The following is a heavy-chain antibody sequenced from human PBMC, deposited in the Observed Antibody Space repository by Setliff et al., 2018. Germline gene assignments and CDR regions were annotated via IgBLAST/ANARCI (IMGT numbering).Heavy chain of an antibody. D-gene: IGHD6-6*01. J-gene: IGHJ4*02. CDR3: ATGNYRSSSG. V-gene: IGHV3-33*03. CDR1: GFTFSTHA. Sequence: PGGSLRLSCGASGFTFSTHAMHWVRQAPGKGLEWVAMIWLDGSNTHYPGSVKGRFTISRDNVKNSLFLQMNSLRVEDTSVYYCATGNYRSSSGWGQGTLVTVSS. CDR2: IWLDGSNT.